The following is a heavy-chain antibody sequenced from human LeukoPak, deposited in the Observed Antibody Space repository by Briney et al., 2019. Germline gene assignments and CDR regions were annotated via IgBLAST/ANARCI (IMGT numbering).Heavy chain of an antibody. CDR3: TRIGTSGGEFDY. V-gene: IGHV3-49*04. CDR1: GFTFGDYA. D-gene: IGHD2-2*01. J-gene: IGHJ4*02. CDR2: IRSKAYGGTP. Sequence: QPGRSLRLSCTASGFTFGDYAMSWVRPAPGKGLEWVSFIRSKAYGGTPEYAASVKGRFTISRDDSKSIAYLQLNSLKSEDTAVYFCTRIGTSGGEFDYWGQGTLVTVSS.